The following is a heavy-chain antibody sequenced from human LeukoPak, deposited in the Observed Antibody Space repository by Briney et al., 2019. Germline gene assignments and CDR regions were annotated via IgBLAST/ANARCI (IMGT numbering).Heavy chain of an antibody. V-gene: IGHV4-34*01. D-gene: IGHD6-6*01. CDR1: GGSLSGDY. Sequence: SETLSLTCAVYGGSLSGDYWSWIRQPPGKGLEWIGEINHSGGTSYNPSLKSRVTISADTSKNQFSLKVTSVTAADTAVYYCAGGGRGARLQSWGLGTPVTVSS. CDR3: AGGGRGARLQS. J-gene: IGHJ4*02. CDR2: INHSGGT.